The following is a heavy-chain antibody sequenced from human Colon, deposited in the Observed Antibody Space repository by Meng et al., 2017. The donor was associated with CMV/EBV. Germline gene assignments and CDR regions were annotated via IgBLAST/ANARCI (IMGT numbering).Heavy chain of an antibody. V-gene: IGHV1-18*01. CDR3: ARAREVGYSAYDYYDF. CDR1: YTFSSYG. CDR2: ISTYNGNT. J-gene: IGHJ4*02. D-gene: IGHD5-12*01. Sequence: YTFSSYGISWVRQAPGKGLEWMGWISTYNGNTDYAQKFQGRVTMTTDTLTSKAYMELTSLKSDDTAVFYCARAREVGYSAYDYYDFWGQGTLVTVSS.